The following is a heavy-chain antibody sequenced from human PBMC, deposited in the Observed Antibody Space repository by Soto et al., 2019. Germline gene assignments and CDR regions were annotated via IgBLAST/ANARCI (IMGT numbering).Heavy chain of an antibody. D-gene: IGHD3-9*01. CDR2: INAGNGNT. V-gene: IGHV1-3*01. J-gene: IGHJ4*02. CDR1: GYTFTSYA. CDR3: ASVPRNYDILTGLDY. Sequence: ASVKVSCKASGYTFTSYAMHWVRQAPGQRLEWMGWINAGNGNTKYSQKFQGRVTITRDTSASTAYMELSSLRSEDTAVYYCASVPRNYDILTGLDYWGQGTLVTVSS.